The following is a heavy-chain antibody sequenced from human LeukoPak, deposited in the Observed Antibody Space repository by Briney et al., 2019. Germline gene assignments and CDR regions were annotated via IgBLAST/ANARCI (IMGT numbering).Heavy chain of an antibody. CDR1: GFTFSNYA. D-gene: IGHD2-15*01. J-gene: IGHJ4*02. CDR2: VTGSGADT. Sequence: GGSLRLSCAASGFTFSNYAMTWVRHAPGKGLESVSVVTGSGADTNYADSVKGRFTLSRDNSNNTVYLQVNSLRAEDTAVYYCAKGVRYSSTYYFDSWGQGTLVTVSS. CDR3: AKGVRYSSTYYFDS. V-gene: IGHV3-23*01.